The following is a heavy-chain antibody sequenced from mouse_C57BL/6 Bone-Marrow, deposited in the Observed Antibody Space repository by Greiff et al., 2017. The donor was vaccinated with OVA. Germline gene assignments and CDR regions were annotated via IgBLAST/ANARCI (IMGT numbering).Heavy chain of an antibody. V-gene: IGHV1-64*01. CDR3: ASPIYYYGSSLYYYAMDY. CDR1: GYTFTSYW. Sequence: QVQLQQSGAELVKPGASVKLSCKASGYTFTSYWMHWVKQRPGQGLEWIGMIHPNSGSTNYNEKFKSKATLTVDKSSSTAYMQLSSLTSEDSAVYYCASPIYYYGSSLYYYAMDYWGQGTSVTVSS. D-gene: IGHD1-1*01. CDR2: IHPNSGST. J-gene: IGHJ4*01.